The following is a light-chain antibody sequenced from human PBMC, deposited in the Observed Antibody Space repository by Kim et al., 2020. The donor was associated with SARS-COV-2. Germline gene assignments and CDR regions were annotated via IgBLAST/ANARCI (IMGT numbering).Light chain of an antibody. Sequence: QSVLTQPPSVSGAPGHRVTISCTGSSSNIGAGYDVHWYQQVPGTAPKLLIYGNSNRPSGVPDRFSGSKSGTSASLAITGLQGEDEADYYCQSYDSSLSGHYVFGTGTKVTVL. CDR3: QSYDSSLSGHYV. CDR1: SSNIGAGYD. V-gene: IGLV1-40*01. CDR2: GNS. J-gene: IGLJ1*01.